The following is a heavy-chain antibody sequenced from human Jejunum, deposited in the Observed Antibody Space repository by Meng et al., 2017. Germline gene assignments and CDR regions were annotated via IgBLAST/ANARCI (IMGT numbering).Heavy chain of an antibody. Sequence: VPGGSSTVGYYSWTWIRHAAGKELEWIGRIYTSGSTNYSPSLKSRVTITVGKYKNQCSLNLSSMTAADTAIYYCARETTARFIDYWGQGTLVTVSS. J-gene: IGHJ4*02. CDR1: GGSSTVGYYS. CDR2: IYTSGST. D-gene: IGHD4-17*01. CDR3: ARETTARFIDY. V-gene: IGHV4-61*02.